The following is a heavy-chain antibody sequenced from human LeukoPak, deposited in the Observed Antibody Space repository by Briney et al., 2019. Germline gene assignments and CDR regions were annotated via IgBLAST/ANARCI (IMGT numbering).Heavy chain of an antibody. J-gene: IGHJ4*02. V-gene: IGHV3-30-3*01. D-gene: IGHD3-22*01. CDR1: GLTFSSYS. CDR3: ARAYYDSSGYPYYFDY. Sequence: GGSLRLSCAASGLTFSSYSMHWVRQTPGKGLEWVAVISYDGSNKYYADSVKGRFTISRDNSKNTLYLQMNSLRAEDTAVYYCARAYYDSSGYPYYFDYWGQGTLVTVSS. CDR2: ISYDGSNK.